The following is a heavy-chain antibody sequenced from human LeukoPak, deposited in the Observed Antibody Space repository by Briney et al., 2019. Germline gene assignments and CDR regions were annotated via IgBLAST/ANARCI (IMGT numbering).Heavy chain of an antibody. V-gene: IGHV1-18*01. CDR3: AREEASSSSVGVYYFDY. D-gene: IGHD6-6*01. CDR1: GYTFTSYG. J-gene: IGHJ4*02. CDR2: ISTYNGHT. Sequence: ASVKVSCKASGYTFTSYGISWVRQAPGQGLEWMGWISTYNGHTNYARKVQGRVTMTTDTSTSTAYMELRSLRSDDTAVYYCAREEASSSSVGVYYFDYWGQGTLVTVSS.